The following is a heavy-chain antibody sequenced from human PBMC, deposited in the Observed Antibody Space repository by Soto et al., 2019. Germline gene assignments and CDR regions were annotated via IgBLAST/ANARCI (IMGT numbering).Heavy chain of an antibody. CDR1: GFIFDDYV. V-gene: IGHV3-9*01. J-gene: IGHJ4*02. D-gene: IGHD6-13*01. CDR3: AKDMGAAAIDY. CDR2: ISWNGLNI. Sequence: GGSLRLSCAASGFIFDDYVMHWVRQGPGKGLEWVSSISWNGLNINYAGSVKGRFTISRDNAKNSLFLQMNSLRVEDTALYYCAKDMGAAAIDYWGQGALVTVSS.